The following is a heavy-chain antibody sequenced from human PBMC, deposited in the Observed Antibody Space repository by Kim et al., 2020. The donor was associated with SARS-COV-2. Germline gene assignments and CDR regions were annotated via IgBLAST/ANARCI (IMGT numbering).Heavy chain of an antibody. D-gene: IGHD3-10*01. CDR1: GFTFSSYS. CDR2: ISSSSSYI. CDR3: ARAGGAPPYYYYGMDV. J-gene: IGHJ6*02. Sequence: GGSLRLSCAASGFTFSSYSMNWVRQAPGKGLEWVSSISSSSSYIYYADSVKGRFTISRDNAKNSLYLQMNSLRAEDTAVYYCARAGGAPPYYYYGMDVWGQGTTVTVSS. V-gene: IGHV3-21*01.